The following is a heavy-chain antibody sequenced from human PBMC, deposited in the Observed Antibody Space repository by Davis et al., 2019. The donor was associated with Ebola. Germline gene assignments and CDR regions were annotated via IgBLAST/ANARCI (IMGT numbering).Heavy chain of an antibody. Sequence: GESLKISCAASGFTFTSAWMSWVRQAPGKGLEWVAVTSYDGSKNFFADFVQGRFTISRDNSKDTLFLQMNSLRHEDTAVYYCSRGALRSFDWSNNDAFDIWGQGTMVTVSS. CDR1: GFTFTSAW. D-gene: IGHD3-9*01. CDR2: TSYDGSKN. CDR3: SRGALRSFDWSNNDAFDI. J-gene: IGHJ3*02. V-gene: IGHV3-30*03.